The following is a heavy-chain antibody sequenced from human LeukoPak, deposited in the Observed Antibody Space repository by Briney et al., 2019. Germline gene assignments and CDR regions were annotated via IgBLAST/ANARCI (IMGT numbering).Heavy chain of an antibody. CDR2: ISSSSSTI. Sequence: GGSLRLSCAASAFTFSSYSMNWVRQAPGKGMEWVSYISSSSSTIYYANSVKGRFTISRDNAKTSLYLQMNSLRAEDTAVYYCARGPTPIYYYYMDVWGKGTTVTVSS. CDR1: AFTFSSYS. V-gene: IGHV3-48*04. CDR3: ARGPTPIYYYYMDV. D-gene: IGHD2-15*01. J-gene: IGHJ6*03.